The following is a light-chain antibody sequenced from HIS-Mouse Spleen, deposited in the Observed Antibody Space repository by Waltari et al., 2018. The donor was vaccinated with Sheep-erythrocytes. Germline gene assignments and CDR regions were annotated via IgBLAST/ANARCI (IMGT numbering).Light chain of an antibody. Sequence: SYELTQPPSVSVSLGQIARITCPGEALPKTYAYLYQQKPGQFPLLVIYKDSERPSGIPERFSGSSSGTIVTLTISGVQAEDEADYYCLSADSSGTYGVFGGGTKLTVL. CDR1: ALPKTY. CDR3: LSADSSGTYGV. CDR2: KDS. J-gene: IGLJ3*02. V-gene: IGLV3-16*01.